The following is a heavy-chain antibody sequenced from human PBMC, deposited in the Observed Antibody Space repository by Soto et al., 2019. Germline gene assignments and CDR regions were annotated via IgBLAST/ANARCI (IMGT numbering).Heavy chain of an antibody. CDR2: VKSKADGGSG. CDR1: GFPFNNAW. V-gene: IGHV3-15*07. J-gene: IGHJ4*01. CDR3: TTDSRTTLPEIRFDY. D-gene: IGHD1-26*01. Sequence: GGSVRLSCAASGFPFNNAWINWVRQVPGKGLEWVGRVKSKADGGSGDYAAPVKGRFVVSRDDSKDIVYLQMNSLKIEDTGVYYCTTDSRTTLPEIRFDYWGHGTQVTV.